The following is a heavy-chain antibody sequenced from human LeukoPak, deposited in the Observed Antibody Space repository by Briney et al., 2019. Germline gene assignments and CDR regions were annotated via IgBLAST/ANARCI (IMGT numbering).Heavy chain of an antibody. CDR2: INSDGSDR. J-gene: IGHJ4*02. V-gene: IGHV3-74*01. D-gene: IGHD4-17*01. Sequence: GGSLRLSCAASGFTFSSNWMHWVHQTPGKGLVWVSRINSDGSDRSYADSVKGRFTISRDNSKNTLYLQMNSLRAEDTAVYYCATSLLRDYGDYEGYFDYWGQGTLVTVSS. CDR3: ATSLLRDYGDYEGYFDY. CDR1: GFTFSSNW.